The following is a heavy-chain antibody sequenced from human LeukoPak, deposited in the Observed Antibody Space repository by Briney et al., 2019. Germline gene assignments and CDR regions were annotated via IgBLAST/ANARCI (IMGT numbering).Heavy chain of an antibody. CDR1: GASINNYF. D-gene: IGHD5-24*01. J-gene: IGHJ4*02. CDR2: MYSSGSS. Sequence: SETLSLTCTVSGASINNYFWSWVRQPPGKGLEWIGYMYSSGSSTYNPSLKSRVTMSIDPSRNQLSLRVTSVTAADTAVYYCARGGWLKTSYYFDFWGQGSLVTVSS. V-gene: IGHV4-59*01. CDR3: ARGGWLKTSYYFDF.